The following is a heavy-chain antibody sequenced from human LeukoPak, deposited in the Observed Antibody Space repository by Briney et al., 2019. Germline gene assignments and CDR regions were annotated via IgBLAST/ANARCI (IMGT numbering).Heavy chain of an antibody. D-gene: IGHD6-19*01. CDR2: INNSGST. CDR1: GGSISYFY. Sequence: PSETLSLTCTVSGGSISYFYWTWIRQSPGKGLEWIGYINNSGSTKYNPSLKSRATILLDTSKTQFSLGLTSVTAADTALYYCARASYTSGWMPFDYWGQGTLVTVSS. CDR3: ARASYTSGWMPFDY. J-gene: IGHJ4*02. V-gene: IGHV4-59*01.